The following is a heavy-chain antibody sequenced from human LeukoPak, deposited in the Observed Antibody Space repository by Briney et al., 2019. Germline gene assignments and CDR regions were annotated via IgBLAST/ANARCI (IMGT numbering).Heavy chain of an antibody. Sequence: SETLSLTCTVSGGSISSYHWSWIRQPPGKGLEWIGYIYHSGSTNYNPSLKSRVTISVDTSKNQFSLKLSSVTAADTAVYYCARDVGYCSGGSCSFWLDPWGQGTLVTVSS. D-gene: IGHD2-15*01. J-gene: IGHJ5*02. V-gene: IGHV4-59*01. CDR1: GGSISSYH. CDR2: IYHSGST. CDR3: ARDVGYCSGGSCSFWLDP.